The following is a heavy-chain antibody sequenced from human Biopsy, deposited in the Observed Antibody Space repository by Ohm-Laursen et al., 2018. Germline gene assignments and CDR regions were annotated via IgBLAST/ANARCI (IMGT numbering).Heavy chain of an antibody. CDR3: AKDKGTFNFYYYGMDV. CDR2: ISYNGSKT. Sequence: SLRLSCAASGFTFSDHGMNWVRQAPGKGLEWVAAISYNGSKTDYGDSVKGRLNISRDNSKNTLDLQMSSLRVEDTAVYFCAKDKGTFNFYYYGMDVWGQGTTVTVSS. V-gene: IGHV3-30*18. CDR1: GFTFSDHG. D-gene: IGHD2/OR15-2a*01. J-gene: IGHJ6*02.